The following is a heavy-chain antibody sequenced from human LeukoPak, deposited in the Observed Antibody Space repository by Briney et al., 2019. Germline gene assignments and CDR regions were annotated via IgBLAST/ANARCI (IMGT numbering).Heavy chain of an antibody. D-gene: IGHD1-26*01. Sequence: GGSLRLSCAASGFTFSSYWMHWVRQAPGKGLVLVSRINSDGSSTSYADSVKGRFTISRDNAKNTLYLQMNSLRAEDTAVYYCARDRGGSYYRNWFDPWGQGTLVTVSS. J-gene: IGHJ5*02. CDR1: GFTFSSYW. CDR3: ARDRGGSYYRNWFDP. CDR2: INSDGSST. V-gene: IGHV3-74*01.